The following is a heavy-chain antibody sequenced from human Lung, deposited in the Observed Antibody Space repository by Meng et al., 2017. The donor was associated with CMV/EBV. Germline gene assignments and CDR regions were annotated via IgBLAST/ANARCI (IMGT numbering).Heavy chain of an antibody. CDR3: ASPLGILGIVDL. D-gene: IGHD7-27*01. V-gene: IGHV4-39*01. CDR1: GGSISSSSYY. Sequence: RHLQGLGPGLGKPSETLSLTCTVSGGSISSSSYYWGWIRQPPGKGLEWIGSIYYSGSTYYNPSLKSRVTISVDTSKNQFSLKLSSVTAAGTAVYYCASPLGILGIVDLWGRGTLVTVSS. J-gene: IGHJ2*01. CDR2: IYYSGST.